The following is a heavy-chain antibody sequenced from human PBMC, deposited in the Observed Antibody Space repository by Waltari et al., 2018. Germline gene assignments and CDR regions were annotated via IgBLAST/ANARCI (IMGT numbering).Heavy chain of an antibody. CDR1: GGSISGFY. J-gene: IGHJ5*02. CDR3: ARGGGGDWEWFDP. D-gene: IGHD2-21*02. CDR2: IYYTGST. V-gene: IGHV4-59*01. Sequence: QVPLQESGPSLLKPSETLSLICTVPGGSISGFYWSWVRQPPGKGLDWIGYIYYTGSTNFNPSLKSRVTMSGDTSKNQFSLKLSSVTAADTAFYYCARGGGGDWEWFDPWGQGTLVTVSS.